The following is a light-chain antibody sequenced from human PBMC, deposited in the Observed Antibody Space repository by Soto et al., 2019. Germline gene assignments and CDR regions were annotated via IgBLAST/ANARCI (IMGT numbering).Light chain of an antibody. Sequence: QSALPQPASVSGSPGQSITISCTGTSSDVGSYNLVSWYQQHPGKAPKLMIYEVSKRPSGVSNRFSGSKSGNTASLTISGLQAEDEADYYCCSYAGSSTFAYVFGTGTKVTVL. J-gene: IGLJ1*01. CDR3: CSYAGSSTFAYV. CDR1: SSDVGSYNL. CDR2: EVS. V-gene: IGLV2-23*02.